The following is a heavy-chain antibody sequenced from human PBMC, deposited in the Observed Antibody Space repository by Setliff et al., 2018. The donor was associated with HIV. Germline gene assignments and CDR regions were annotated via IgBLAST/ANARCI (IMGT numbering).Heavy chain of an antibody. V-gene: IGHV1-2*02. J-gene: IGHJ4*02. CDR1: GYTFTGYY. CDR2: INPNNGGT. CDR3: ATLGRQQLVRIVDY. Sequence: ASVKVSCKASGYTFTGYYMHWVRQAPGQGLEWMGWINPNNGGTNYAQKFQGRVTMTRDTSISTAYMELSRLRSDDTAVYYCATLGRQQLVRIVDYWGQGTLVTVSS. D-gene: IGHD6-13*01.